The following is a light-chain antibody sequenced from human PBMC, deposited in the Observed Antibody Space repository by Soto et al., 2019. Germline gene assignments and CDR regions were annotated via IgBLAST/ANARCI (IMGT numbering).Light chain of an antibody. V-gene: IGKV1-33*01. CDR2: EAS. CDR3: QQYDNVPLT. Sequence: DIQMTQSPSSLSASVGDRVTITCQASQDITNDLNWYQQKPGKAPKVLIYEASNLKTGVPSRFSGIGSGPDFTFTISSLQPEDIATYFCQQYDNVPLTFGGGTKVEIK. J-gene: IGKJ4*01. CDR1: QDITND.